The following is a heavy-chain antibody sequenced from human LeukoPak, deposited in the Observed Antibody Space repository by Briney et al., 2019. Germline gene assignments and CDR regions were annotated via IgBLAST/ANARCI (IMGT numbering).Heavy chain of an antibody. V-gene: IGHV5-51*01. CDR2: IYPGDSDT. CDR1: GYSFTSYW. J-gene: IGHJ4*02. CDR3: ARQMGGTLYESRVYALSGLDS. Sequence: KPGESLKISCKGSGYSFTSYWIGWVRQMPGKGLEWMGIIYPGDSDTRYSPSFQGQVTISADKSISTAYLQWSSLKASDSAMYYCARQMGGTLYESRVYALSGLDSWGQGTLVTVSS. D-gene: IGHD3-22*01.